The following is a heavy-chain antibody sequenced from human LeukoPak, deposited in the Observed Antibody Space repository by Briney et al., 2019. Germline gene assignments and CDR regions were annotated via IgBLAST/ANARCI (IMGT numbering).Heavy chain of an antibody. V-gene: IGHV3-23*01. CDR1: GLTPSRCG. Sequence: PGGSLRLSCAASGLTPSRCGMSWVRQAPGKGLEWVSAISGSGDGIYYADSVKGRFTISRDNSKSMLYLEMNSLRAEDTATYYCAARPTSAAVAPSDFWGQGTLVTVSS. J-gene: IGHJ4*02. CDR3: AARPTSAAVAPSDF. D-gene: IGHD6-19*01. CDR2: ISGSGDGI.